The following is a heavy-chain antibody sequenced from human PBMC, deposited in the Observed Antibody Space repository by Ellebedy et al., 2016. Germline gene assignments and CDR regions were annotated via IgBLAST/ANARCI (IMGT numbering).Heavy chain of an antibody. Sequence: ETLSLTXAVYGESFSGYYWSWIRQSPGKGLEWVSAINGGGNSAYNADSVKGRFTISRDNSKDTLYLQMNSLRAEDTAIYYCAKATSYDYDSSGYNNHWGQGTLVTVSS. CDR2: INGGGNSA. J-gene: IGHJ4*02. CDR1: GESFSGYY. V-gene: IGHV3-23*01. D-gene: IGHD3-22*01. CDR3: AKATSYDYDSSGYNNH.